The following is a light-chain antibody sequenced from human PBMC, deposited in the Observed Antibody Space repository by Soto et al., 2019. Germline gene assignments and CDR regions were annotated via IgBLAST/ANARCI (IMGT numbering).Light chain of an antibody. J-gene: IGLJ3*02. CDR3: CSYAGGSGV. V-gene: IGLV2-23*01. Sequence: QSALTQPPSFSGSPGRPITFPCPETTEDVGGKNFVSWYQHNPAKAPKLMIYEGYKRPSGVSGRFSGSKSGNTASLTISGLQAEDEADYYCCSYAGGSGVFGGGTKLTVL. CDR2: EGY. CDR1: TEDVGGKNF.